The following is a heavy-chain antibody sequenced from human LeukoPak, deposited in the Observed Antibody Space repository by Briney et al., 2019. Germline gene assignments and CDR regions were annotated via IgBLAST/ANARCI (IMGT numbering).Heavy chain of an antibody. D-gene: IGHD3-9*01. V-gene: IGHV4-59*01. CDR2: IYYSGST. CDR3: ARDFGDILTGVNWFDP. J-gene: IGHJ5*02. Sequence: SETLSLTCTVSGGSISSYYWSWIRQPPGKGLEWIGYIYYSGSTNYNPSLKSRVTISVDTSKNQFSLKLSSLHAADTAVYYCARDFGDILTGVNWFDPWGQGTLVTVSS. CDR1: GGSISSYY.